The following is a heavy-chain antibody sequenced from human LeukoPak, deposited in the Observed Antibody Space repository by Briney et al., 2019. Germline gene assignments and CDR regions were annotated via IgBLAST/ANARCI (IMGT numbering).Heavy chain of an antibody. CDR2: IKSKTAGGTT. V-gene: IGHV3-15*01. J-gene: IGHJ4*02. Sequence: GGSLRLSCAASGFTFSKAWMTWVRQAPGKGLEWVGRIKSKTAGGTTDYAAPVKGRFTISRDDSENTLYLEMNSLKTGDTAVYYCTTGESMVGTTIHVRWADWGQGTLVTVSS. D-gene: IGHD1-26*01. CDR3: TTGESMVGTTIHVRWAD. CDR1: GFTFSKAW.